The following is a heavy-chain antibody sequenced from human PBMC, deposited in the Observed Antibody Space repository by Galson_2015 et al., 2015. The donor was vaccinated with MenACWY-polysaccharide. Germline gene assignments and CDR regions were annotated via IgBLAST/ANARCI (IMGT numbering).Heavy chain of an antibody. Sequence: SLRLSCAASGFTFNNYAMHWVRQAPGKGLEWVAFISGDGTRKYYADSVQGRFTISRDNSQSTLYLQMNTLRVEDTAVHFCARGGSGSRGNWFDPWGQGTLVTVSS. J-gene: IGHJ5*02. CDR1: GFTFNNYA. V-gene: IGHV3-30-3*01. CDR3: ARGGSGSRGNWFDP. D-gene: IGHD1-26*01. CDR2: ISGDGTRK.